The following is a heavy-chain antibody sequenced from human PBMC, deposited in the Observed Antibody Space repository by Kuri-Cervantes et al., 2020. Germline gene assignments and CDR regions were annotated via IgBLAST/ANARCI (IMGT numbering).Heavy chain of an antibody. Sequence: GGSLRLSCAASGFTFSSYGMHWVRQAPGKGLEWVAVISYDGSNKYYADSVKGRFTFSRDNSRNTLYLQMNSLRAEDTAVYYCARASLENWNYGDYYYYYGMDVWGQGTTVTVSS. CDR3: ARASLENWNYGDYYYYYGMDV. J-gene: IGHJ6*02. V-gene: IGHV3-30*03. CDR1: GFTFSSYG. CDR2: ISYDGSNK. D-gene: IGHD1-7*01.